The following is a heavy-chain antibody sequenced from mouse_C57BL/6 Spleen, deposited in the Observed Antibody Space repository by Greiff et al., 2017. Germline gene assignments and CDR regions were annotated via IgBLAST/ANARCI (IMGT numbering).Heavy chain of an antibody. CDR2: IDPSDSYT. D-gene: IGHD3-2*02. CDR1: GYTFTSYW. J-gene: IGHJ3*01. V-gene: IGHV1-69*01. Sequence: QVQLQQPGAELVMPGASVKLSCKASGYTFTSYWMHWVKQRPGQGLDWIGEIDPSDSYTNYNQKFKGKSTLTVDKSSSTAYMQLSSLTSEDSAVYYCSSGYDWFAYWGQGTLVTVSA. CDR3: SSGYDWFAY.